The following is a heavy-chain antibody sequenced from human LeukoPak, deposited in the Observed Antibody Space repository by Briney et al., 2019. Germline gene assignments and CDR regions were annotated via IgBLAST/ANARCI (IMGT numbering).Heavy chain of an antibody. V-gene: IGHV3-30-3*01. CDR3: ARANWAGIEAPATDY. Sequence: GGSLRLSCAASGFTFSSYVMHWGRQAPGKGLEWVAVISYDGSNKYYADSVKGRFTISRDNSKNTLFLQMNSLRTEDTAVYFCARANWAGIEAPATDYWGQGTLVTVSS. D-gene: IGHD2-15*01. CDR1: GFTFSSYV. CDR2: ISYDGSNK. J-gene: IGHJ4*02.